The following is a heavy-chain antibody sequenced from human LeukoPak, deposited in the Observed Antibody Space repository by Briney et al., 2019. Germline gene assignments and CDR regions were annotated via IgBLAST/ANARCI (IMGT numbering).Heavy chain of an antibody. CDR1: GGTFSSYA. V-gene: IGHV1-69*01. CDR2: IIPIFGTA. J-gene: IGHJ4*02. Sequence: SVKVSCKASGGTFSSYAISWVRQAPGQGLEWMGGIIPIFGTANYAQKFQGRVTVTADESTSTAYMELSSLRSEDTAVYYCARGRRIGYCSSTSCPYYFDYWGQGTLVTVSS. CDR3: ARGRRIGYCSSTSCPYYFDY. D-gene: IGHD2-2*01.